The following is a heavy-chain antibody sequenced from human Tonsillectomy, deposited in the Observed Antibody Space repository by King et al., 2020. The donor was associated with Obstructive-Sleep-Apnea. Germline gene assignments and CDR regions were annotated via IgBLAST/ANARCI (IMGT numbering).Heavy chain of an antibody. CDR1: GFTFISYA. CDR3: AKMSPHILTGYSH. Sequence: VQLVESGGGLEQPGGSLRLSCAASGFTFISYAMSWVRQGPGKGLEWVSDISGGGGSTNYADSVKGRFTISRDNSKNTLYLQMNSLRAEDTAVYYCAKMSPHILTGYSHWGQGTLVTVSS. CDR2: ISGGGGST. D-gene: IGHD3-9*01. V-gene: IGHV3-23*04. J-gene: IGHJ4*02.